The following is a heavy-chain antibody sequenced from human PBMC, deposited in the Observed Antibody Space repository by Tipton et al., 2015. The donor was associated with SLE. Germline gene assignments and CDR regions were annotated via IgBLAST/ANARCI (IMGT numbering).Heavy chain of an antibody. V-gene: IGHV4-38-2*01. D-gene: IGHD5-12*01. J-gene: IGHJ4*02. CDR1: GYSISSGYY. CDR2: IYHSGST. Sequence: GLVKPSETLSLTCAVSGYSISSGYYWGWIRQPPGKGLEWIGSIYHSGSTYYNPSLKSRVTISVDTSKNQLSLKLSSVTAADTAVYYCARESSGYDFDYWGQGTLVTVSS. CDR3: ARESSGYDFDY.